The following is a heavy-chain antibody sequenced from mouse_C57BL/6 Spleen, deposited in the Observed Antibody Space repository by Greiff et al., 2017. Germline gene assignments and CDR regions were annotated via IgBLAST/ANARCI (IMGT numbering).Heavy chain of an antibody. CDR1: GYAFSSYW. V-gene: IGHV1-80*01. Sequence: QVQLQQSGAELVKPGASVKISCKASGYAFSSYWMNWVKQRPGKGLEWIGQIYPGDGDTNYNGKFKGKATLTADKSSSTAYMQLSSLTSEDSAVYVCVRSADSSGYFFAYWGQGTLVTVSA. J-gene: IGHJ3*01. CDR2: IYPGDGDT. D-gene: IGHD3-2*02. CDR3: VRSADSSGYFFAY.